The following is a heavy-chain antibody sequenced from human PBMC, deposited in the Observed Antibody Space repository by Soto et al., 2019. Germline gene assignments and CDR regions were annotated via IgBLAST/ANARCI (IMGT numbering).Heavy chain of an antibody. D-gene: IGHD2-15*01. CDR2: INANNGDT. CDR3: ARGLSACAPGRIDY. CDR1: GYTFTSYA. V-gene: IGHV1-3*01. J-gene: IGHJ4*02. Sequence: ASVKVSCKASGYTFTSYAMHWVRQAPGQRLEWMGWINANNGDTNYSQKFQGWVTITRDTSISTAYMELSRLRSDDTAVYYCARGLSACAPGRIDYWGQGTLVTVSS.